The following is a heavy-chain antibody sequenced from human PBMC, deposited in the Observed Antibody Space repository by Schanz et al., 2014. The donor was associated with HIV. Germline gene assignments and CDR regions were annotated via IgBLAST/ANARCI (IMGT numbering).Heavy chain of an antibody. V-gene: IGHV3-30*18. CDR3: AKDRNWYDSKYRGKGNYYYFYGMDF. CDR2: MSYDGTKK. Sequence: QEQLVASGGGVVQPGRSLRLSCVASGFNFNSYGMHWVRQAPGKGLEWVAVMSYDGTKKHYADSVKGRFTISRDNSKNTVYLQLKSLRVEDTAVYYCAKDRNWYDSKYRGKGNYYYFYGMDFWGQGTTVTVSS. J-gene: IGHJ6*02. D-gene: IGHD3-22*01. CDR1: GFNFNSYG.